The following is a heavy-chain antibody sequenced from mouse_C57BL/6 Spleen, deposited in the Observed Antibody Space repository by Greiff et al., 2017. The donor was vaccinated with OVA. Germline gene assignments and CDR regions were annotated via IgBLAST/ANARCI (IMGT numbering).Heavy chain of an antibody. CDR3: AREGDYCGSSPYAMDY. D-gene: IGHD1-1*01. J-gene: IGHJ4*01. CDR2: ISDGGSYT. V-gene: IGHV5-4*01. Sequence: EVKLVESGGGLVKPGGSLKLSCAASGFTFSSYAMYWVRQTPEKRLEWVATISDGGSYTYYPDNVKGRFTISRDNAKNNLYLQMRHLKSEDTAMYYCAREGDYCGSSPYAMDYWGQGTSVTVSS. CDR1: GFTFSSYA.